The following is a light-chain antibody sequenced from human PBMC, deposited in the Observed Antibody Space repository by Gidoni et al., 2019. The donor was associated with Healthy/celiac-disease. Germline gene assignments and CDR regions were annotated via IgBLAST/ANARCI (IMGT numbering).Light chain of an antibody. Sequence: DIQMTQSPSSLSASVGDRVTITCRASQSISSYLNWYQQKPGKAPKLLIYAAASLPSGVPSRFSGSGSGTDFTLTISSLQPEDFATYYCQQSYSRWTFGQGPKVEIK. CDR2: AAA. CDR1: QSISSY. CDR3: QQSYSRWT. J-gene: IGKJ1*01. V-gene: IGKV1-39*01.